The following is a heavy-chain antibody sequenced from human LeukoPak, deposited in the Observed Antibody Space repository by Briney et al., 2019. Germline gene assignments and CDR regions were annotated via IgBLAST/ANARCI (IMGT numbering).Heavy chain of an antibody. CDR1: GGSFSGYY. V-gene: IGHV4-34*01. CDR2: INHSGST. Sequence: SETLSLTCAVYGGSFSGYYWSWIRRPPGKGLEWIGEINHSGSTNYNPSLKSRVTISVDTSKNQFSLKLSSVTAADTAVYYCARGLEVTIDYWGQGTLVTVSS. J-gene: IGHJ4*02. D-gene: IGHD4-11*01. CDR3: ARGLEVTIDY.